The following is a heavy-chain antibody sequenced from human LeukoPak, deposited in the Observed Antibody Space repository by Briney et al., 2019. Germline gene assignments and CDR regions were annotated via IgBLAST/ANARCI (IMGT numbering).Heavy chain of an antibody. V-gene: IGHV4-39*07. CDR2: IYYSGST. CDR1: GGSISSSSYY. D-gene: IGHD2-21*02. Sequence: SETLSLTCTVSGGSISSSSYYWGWIRQPPGKGLEWIGSIYYSGSTYYNPSLKSRVTISVDTSKNQFSLKLTSVTAADTAVYYCARGDGDIDYWGQGTLVTVSS. CDR3: ARGDGDIDY. J-gene: IGHJ4*02.